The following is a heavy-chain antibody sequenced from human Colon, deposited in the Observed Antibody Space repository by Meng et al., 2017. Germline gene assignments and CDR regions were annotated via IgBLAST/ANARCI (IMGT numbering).Heavy chain of an antibody. J-gene: IGHJ4*02. CDR3: ASSDCFRTAY. CDR2: TSHSEST. Sequence: GRGMVRQSEHRSADCGRAVGPSSRGFSLFWFCQPPVIELEWIRETSHSESTNYSLSLRIRDTITLDKNKNQLSLKLNSMTASDTAEYFCASSDCFRTAYWGQGTLVTVSS. CDR1: VGPSSRGFS. V-gene: IGHV4-4*02. D-gene: IGHD2-21*01.